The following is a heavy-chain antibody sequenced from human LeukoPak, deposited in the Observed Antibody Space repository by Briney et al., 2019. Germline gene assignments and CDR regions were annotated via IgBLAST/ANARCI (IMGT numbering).Heavy chain of an antibody. Sequence: SETLSLTCTVSGGSISSSSYYWGWIRQPPGKGLEWIGSIYYSGSTYYNPSLKSRVTISVDTSKNQFSLKLSSVTAADTAVYYCARNDFHLVAGTGWFDPWGQGTLVTVSS. CDR2: IYYSGST. D-gene: IGHD6-19*01. CDR1: GGSISSSSYY. J-gene: IGHJ5*02. V-gene: IGHV4-39*01. CDR3: ARNDFHLVAGTGWFDP.